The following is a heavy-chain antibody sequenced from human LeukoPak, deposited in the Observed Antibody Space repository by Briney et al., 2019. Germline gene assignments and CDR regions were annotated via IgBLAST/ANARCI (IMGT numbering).Heavy chain of an antibody. D-gene: IGHD2-21*02. CDR2: IVVGSGNT. V-gene: IGHV1-58*02. CDR3: AAGPVVTARAHDAFDI. CDR1: GFTFTSSA. Sequence: SVKVSCKASGFTFTSSAMQWVRQARGQRLEWIGWIVVGSGNTNYAQEFQERVTITRDMSTSTAYMELSSLRSEDTAVYYCAAGPVVTARAHDAFDIWGQGTMVTVSS. J-gene: IGHJ3*02.